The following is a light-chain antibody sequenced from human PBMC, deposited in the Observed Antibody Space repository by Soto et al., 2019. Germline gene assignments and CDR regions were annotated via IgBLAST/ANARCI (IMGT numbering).Light chain of an antibody. CDR3: QQSYSTPWT. J-gene: IGKJ1*01. Sequence: GARVTITCRASQTISTWMAWYQQKLGKAPKVLIYDASKLHSGVPSRFSGSGSGTDFTLTISSLQPEDFATYYCQQSYSTPWTFGQGTKVDIK. V-gene: IGKV1-39*01. CDR1: QTISTW. CDR2: DAS.